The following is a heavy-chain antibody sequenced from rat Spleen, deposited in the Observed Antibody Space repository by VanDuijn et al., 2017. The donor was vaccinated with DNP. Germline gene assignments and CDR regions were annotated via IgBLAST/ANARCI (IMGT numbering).Heavy chain of an antibody. CDR3: AIQLGVFDY. J-gene: IGHJ2*01. CDR1: GYSITSRYR. V-gene: IGHV3-3*01. Sequence: EVQLQESGPGLVKPSQSLSLTCSVTGYSITSRYRWNWIRKFPGNKLEWMGYINNAGNTNYNPSLKSRFSITRDTSKNQFFLQVNSVGTEDTATYYCAIQLGVFDYWGQGVMVTVSS. CDR2: INNAGNT. D-gene: IGHD5-1*01.